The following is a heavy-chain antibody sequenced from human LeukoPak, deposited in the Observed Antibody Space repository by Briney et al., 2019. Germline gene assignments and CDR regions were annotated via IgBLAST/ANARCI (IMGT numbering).Heavy chain of an antibody. Sequence: GGSLRLSCVASGVTFSRYSMLWVRQAPGKGLQWLSYISSSGSTIYYADSVKGRFTNSRDTAKNSLFLQMTSLRVDDTAVYYCARGSFHYYPSFWGQGTLVTVSS. CDR3: ARGSFHYYPSF. V-gene: IGHV3-48*01. D-gene: IGHD3-10*01. J-gene: IGHJ4*02. CDR1: GVTFSRYS. CDR2: ISSSGSTI.